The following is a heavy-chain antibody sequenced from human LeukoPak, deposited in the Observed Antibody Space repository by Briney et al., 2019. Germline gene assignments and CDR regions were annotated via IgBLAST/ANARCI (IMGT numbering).Heavy chain of an antibody. D-gene: IGHD3-3*01. CDR2: IYTSGST. CDR1: GGSFSGYY. Sequence: PSETLSLTCAVYGGSFSGYYWSWIRQPAGKGLEWIGRIYTSGSTNYNPSLKSRVTMSVDTSKNQFSLKLSSVTAADTAVYYCARDNQEYDFWSGYSYYYYYGMDVWGQGTTVTVSS. J-gene: IGHJ6*02. CDR3: ARDNQEYDFWSGYSYYYYYGMDV. V-gene: IGHV4-4*07.